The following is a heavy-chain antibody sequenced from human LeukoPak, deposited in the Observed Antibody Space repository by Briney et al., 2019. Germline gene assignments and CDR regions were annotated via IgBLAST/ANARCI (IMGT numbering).Heavy chain of an antibody. Sequence: GGSLRLSCAASGFTFSSYGMSWVRQAPGKGLEWVSAISGSGGSTYYADSVKGRFTISRDNSKNTLYLRMNSLRAEDTAVYYCAKDRYYYDSSIGLYYFDYWGQGTLVTVSS. V-gene: IGHV3-23*01. D-gene: IGHD3-22*01. J-gene: IGHJ4*02. CDR3: AKDRYYYDSSIGLYYFDY. CDR1: GFTFSSYG. CDR2: ISGSGGST.